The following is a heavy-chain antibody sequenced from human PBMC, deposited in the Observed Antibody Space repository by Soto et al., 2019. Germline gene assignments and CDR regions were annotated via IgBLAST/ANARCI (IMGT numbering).Heavy chain of an antibody. V-gene: IGHV4-4*07. D-gene: IGHD3-10*01. J-gene: IGHJ6*02. CDR3: ARTGGSGSYYGTGYYYYGMDV. CDR2: IYTSGST. CDR1: GGSISNYY. Sequence: SETLSLTCTVSGGSISNYYWSWIRQPAGKGLEWIGRIYTSGSTNYNPSLKSRVTMSVDTSKNQFSLKLSSVTAADTAVYYCARTGGSGSYYGTGYYYYGMDVWGQGTTVTVSS.